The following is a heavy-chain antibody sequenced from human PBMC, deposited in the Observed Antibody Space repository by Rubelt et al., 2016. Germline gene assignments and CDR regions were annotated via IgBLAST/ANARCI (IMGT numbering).Heavy chain of an antibody. D-gene: IGHD6-13*01. Sequence: QVQLVQSGAEVKKPGSSVKVSCKASGGTFSSYAISWVRQAPGQGLEWMGWINPNSGGTNVEQKFQGRVTMTRDTSISTAYMELSRLRSDDTAVYYCATSDEYSSSSLDYWGQGTLVTVSS. CDR3: ATSDEYSSSSLDY. CDR1: GGTFSSYA. J-gene: IGHJ4*02. CDR2: INPNSGGT. V-gene: IGHV1-2*02.